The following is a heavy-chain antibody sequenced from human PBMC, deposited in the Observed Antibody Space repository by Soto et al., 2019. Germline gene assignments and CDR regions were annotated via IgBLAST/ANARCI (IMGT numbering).Heavy chain of an antibody. J-gene: IGHJ1*01. D-gene: IGHD3-22*01. CDR3: ARDRVESGYPEYFQH. V-gene: IGHV3-53*01. Sequence: GGSLRLSCAASGFTFSSNYMSWVRQAPGKGLEWVSVIYSGGSTYYADSVKGRFTISRDNSKNTLYLQMNSLRAEDTAMYYCARDRVESGYPEYFQHWGQGTLVTVSS. CDR1: GFTFSSNY. CDR2: IYSGGST.